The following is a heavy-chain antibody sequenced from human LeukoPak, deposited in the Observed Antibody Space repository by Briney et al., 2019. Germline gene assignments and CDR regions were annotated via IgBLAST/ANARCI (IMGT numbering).Heavy chain of an antibody. V-gene: IGHV4-59*01. D-gene: IGHD3-10*01. CDR2: IYYSGST. CDR3: ARALGSGSYDY. Sequence: SETLSLTCTVSGGAISSYYWSWIRQPPGKGLEGIGYIYYSGSTNYNPSLKSRVTISVDTSKNQFSLKLSAVTAADTAVYYCARALGSGSYDYWGQGTLVTVSS. J-gene: IGHJ4*02. CDR1: GGAISSYY.